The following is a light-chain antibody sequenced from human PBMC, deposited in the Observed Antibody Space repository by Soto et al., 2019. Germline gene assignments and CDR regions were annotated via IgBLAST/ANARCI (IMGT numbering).Light chain of an antibody. J-gene: IGLJ7*01. Sequence: QSALTQPASVSGSPGQSIIISCTGTSSDVGGYNYVSWYQQHPGKAPKLMIYDVSIRPSGVSNRFSGSKSGNTASLTISGLQAEDEADYHCSSYTSSTVAEFGGGTQLTVL. CDR1: SSDVGGYNY. CDR3: SSYTSSTVAE. CDR2: DVS. V-gene: IGLV2-14*01.